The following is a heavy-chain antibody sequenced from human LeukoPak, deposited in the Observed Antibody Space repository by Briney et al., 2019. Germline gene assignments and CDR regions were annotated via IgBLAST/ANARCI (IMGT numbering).Heavy chain of an antibody. CDR2: ISYDGSNK. CDR3: AKAAEGNAFDY. Sequence: GRSLRLSCAASGFTFSSYGMHWVRQAPGKGLEWVAVISYDGSNKYYADSVKGRFTISRDNSKNTLYLQMNSLRAEDTAVYYCAKAAEGNAFDYWGQGTLVTVSS. D-gene: IGHD1-1*01. CDR1: GFTFSSYG. J-gene: IGHJ4*02. V-gene: IGHV3-30*18.